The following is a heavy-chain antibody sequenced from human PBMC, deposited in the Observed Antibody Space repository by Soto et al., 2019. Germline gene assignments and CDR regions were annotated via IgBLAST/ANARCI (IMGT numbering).Heavy chain of an antibody. V-gene: IGHV1-3*04. CDR3: SKGSRTWTPDY. J-gene: IGHJ4*02. CDR2: IGTGNGNT. D-gene: IGHD5-12*01. Sequence: QVQLVQSGAEVKKPGASVKVSCKTSGYTFTDYAIHWVRQAPGHRLEWMGWIGTGNGNTKFSQKFQGRVTITRDTSATTAYMELTSLRSEDTAVYYCSKGSRTWTPDYWGQGTLVTVSS. CDR1: GYTFTDYA.